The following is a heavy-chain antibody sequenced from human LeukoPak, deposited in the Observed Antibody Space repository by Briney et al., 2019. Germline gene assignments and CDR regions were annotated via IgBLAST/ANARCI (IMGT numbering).Heavy chain of an antibody. J-gene: IGHJ5*02. D-gene: IGHD5-18*01. CDR2: INHSGST. CDR1: GGSFSGYY. CDR3: ARFLVDTAMAAYNWFDP. V-gene: IGHV4-34*01. Sequence: SETLSLTCAVYGGSFSGYYWSWIRQPPGKGLEWIGEINHSGSTNYNPSLKSRVTISVDTSKNQFSLKLSSVTAADTAVYYCARFLVDTAMAAYNWFDPWGQGTPVTVSS.